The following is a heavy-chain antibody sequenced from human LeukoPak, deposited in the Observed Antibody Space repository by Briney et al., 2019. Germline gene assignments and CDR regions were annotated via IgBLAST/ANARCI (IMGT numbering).Heavy chain of an antibody. D-gene: IGHD2-2*01. J-gene: IGHJ5*01. V-gene: IGHV4-34*01. CDR3: ARWLGLGYCSSTSCEDS. CDR2: IHHSGGT. CDR1: GGSFSGYY. Sequence: SETLSLTCAVYGGSFSGYYWSWIRQPPGKGLEWIGEIHHSGGTNYNPSLKSRVTISLDTSKNRLSLKLSSVTAADTAVYYCARWLGLGYCSSTSCEDSWGQRNLGTVSS.